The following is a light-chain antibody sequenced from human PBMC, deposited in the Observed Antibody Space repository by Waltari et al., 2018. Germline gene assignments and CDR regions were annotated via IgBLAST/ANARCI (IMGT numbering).Light chain of an antibody. V-gene: IGLV4-69*01. CDR3: QAWGTGIQGV. CDR2: VNSDGSH. J-gene: IGLJ3*02. CDR1: SGHSTNA. Sequence: QLGVTQSPSASASLGASVKLTCILSSGHSTNAVAWHQQQPEKGPRFLMKVNSDGSHSKGDGIPDLFSGSSSGAERYLTISSLQSEDEADYYCQAWGTGIQGVFGGGTKLTVL.